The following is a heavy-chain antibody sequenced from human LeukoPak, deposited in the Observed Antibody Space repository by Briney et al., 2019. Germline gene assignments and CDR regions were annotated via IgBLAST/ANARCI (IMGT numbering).Heavy chain of an antibody. CDR3: ASEPIPYDSSGYYYY. J-gene: IGHJ4*02. V-gene: IGHV3-66*01. CDR2: IYSGGST. Sequence: GGSLRLSCAASGFTVSTNYLSWVRQAPGKGLEWVSVIYSGGSTFYADSVKGRFTISRDNAKNTLYLQMNSLRAEDTAVYYCASEPIPYDSSGYYYYWGQGTLVTVSS. D-gene: IGHD3-22*01. CDR1: GFTVSTNY.